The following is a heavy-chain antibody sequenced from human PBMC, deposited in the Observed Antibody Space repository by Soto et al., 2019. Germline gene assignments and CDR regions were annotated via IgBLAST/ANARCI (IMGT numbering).Heavy chain of an antibody. Sequence: PSETLSLTCSVSGGSVSSSSYYWTWIRQPPGKGLEWIGYGYYTGSTNYNPSLRSRVTISVDMSKNQVSLKLRSVNVADTAVYFCARTHYCTGGSCYFGWFDPWGQGPLVTSPQ. CDR1: GGSVSSSSYY. CDR2: GYYTGST. D-gene: IGHD2-8*02. J-gene: IGHJ5*02. CDR3: ARTHYCTGGSCYFGWFDP. V-gene: IGHV4-61*01.